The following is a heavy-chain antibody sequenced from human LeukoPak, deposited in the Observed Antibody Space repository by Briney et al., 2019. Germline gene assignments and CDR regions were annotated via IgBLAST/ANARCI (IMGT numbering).Heavy chain of an antibody. CDR1: GFDFRSNW. J-gene: IGHJ4*02. CDR2: IKGDGIST. CDR3: AKDHYWSIDY. V-gene: IGHV3-74*01. Sequence: GGSLRLSCAASGFDFRSNWMHWVRHAPGQGLVWVSRIKGDGISTNYADSVKGRFTISRDIAKNTLYLQMNSLRAEDTGVYYCAKDHYWSIDYWGRGTLVTVS. D-gene: IGHD3-3*01.